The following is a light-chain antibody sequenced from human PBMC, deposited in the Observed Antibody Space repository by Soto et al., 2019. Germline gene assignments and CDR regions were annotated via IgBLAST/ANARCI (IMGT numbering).Light chain of an antibody. Sequence: DIQMTQSPSSLSASVGDRVTITCRASQSIRRSLNWYQQKPGKAPKLLIYAASSLQSGVPSRFSGTGSGTEFTLTISSLQPEDFATYYCQQLNSHPRTFGQGTKLEIK. CDR3: QQLNSHPRT. V-gene: IGKV1-17*01. CDR2: AAS. CDR1: QSIRRS. J-gene: IGKJ2*01.